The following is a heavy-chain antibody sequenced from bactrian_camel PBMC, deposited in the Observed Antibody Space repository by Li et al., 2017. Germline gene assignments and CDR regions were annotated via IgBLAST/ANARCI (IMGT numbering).Heavy chain of an antibody. V-gene: IGHV3S57*01. CDR3: AADRHLWLCAVYGTSRASGRYLQV. D-gene: IGHD7*01. Sequence: HVQLVESGGESAEVGGSLRLSCAASGGARACQGWFRQAPGKEREGVAAIDSDGSISYGGSVKGRFIISKDTAKNTLYLQMNGLKPEDTAMYYCAADRHLWLCAVYGTSRASGRYLQVWGQGTQVTVS. CDR1: GGARACQG. J-gene: IGHJ2*01. CDR2: IDSDGSI.